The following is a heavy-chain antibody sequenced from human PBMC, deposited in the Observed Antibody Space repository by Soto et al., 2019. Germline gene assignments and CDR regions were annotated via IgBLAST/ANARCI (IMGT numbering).Heavy chain of an antibody. CDR3: ARGLSIAAAASETYYMDV. D-gene: IGHD6-13*01. J-gene: IGHJ6*03. CDR2: MNLNSGNT. V-gene: IGHV1-8*01. Sequence: ASVKVSCKASGYTFTSYDINWVRQATGQGLEWMGWMNLNSGNTGYAQKFQGRFTMTRNTSISTAYMELSSLRSEDTALYYCARGLSIAAAASETYYMDVWGKGTTVTVSS. CDR1: GYTFTSYD.